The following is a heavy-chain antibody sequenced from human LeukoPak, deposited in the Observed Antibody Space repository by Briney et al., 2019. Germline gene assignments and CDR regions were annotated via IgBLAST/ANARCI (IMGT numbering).Heavy chain of an antibody. D-gene: IGHD6-19*01. CDR1: GFTFSSYG. Sequence: GGSLRLPCAASGFTFSSYGMHWVRQAPGKGLEWVAVISYDGSNKYYADSVKGRFTISRDNSKNTLYLQMNSLRAEDTAVYYCAKEEPNSSGCFDYWGQGTLVTVSS. V-gene: IGHV3-30*18. CDR3: AKEEPNSSGCFDY. J-gene: IGHJ4*02. CDR2: ISYDGSNK.